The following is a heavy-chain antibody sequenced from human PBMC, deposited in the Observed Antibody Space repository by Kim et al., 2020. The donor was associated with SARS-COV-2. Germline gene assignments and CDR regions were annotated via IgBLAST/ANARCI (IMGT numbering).Heavy chain of an antibody. CDR3: ARGARFDP. J-gene: IGHJ5*02. CDR1: GGSFSGYY. Sequence: SETLSLTCAVYGGSFSGYYWSWIRQPPGKGLEWIGEINHSGSTNYNPSLKSRVTISVDTSKNQFSLKLSSVTAADTAVYYCARGARFDPWGQGTLVTVSS. V-gene: IGHV4-34*01. CDR2: INHSGST.